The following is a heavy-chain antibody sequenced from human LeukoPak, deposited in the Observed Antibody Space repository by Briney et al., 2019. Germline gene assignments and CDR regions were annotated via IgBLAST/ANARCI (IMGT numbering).Heavy chain of an antibody. CDR3: AREYESGYSSSWYLPQHYFDY. V-gene: IGHV4-38-2*02. J-gene: IGHJ4*02. D-gene: IGHD6-13*01. CDR2: IYHSGST. CDR1: GYSISSGYY. Sequence: SETLSLTCAVSGYSISSGYYWGWIRPPPGKGLEWIGRIYHSGSTYYNPSLRSRVTISVDTSKNQFSLKLSSVTAADTAVYYCAREYESGYSSSWYLPQHYFDYWGQGTLVTVSS.